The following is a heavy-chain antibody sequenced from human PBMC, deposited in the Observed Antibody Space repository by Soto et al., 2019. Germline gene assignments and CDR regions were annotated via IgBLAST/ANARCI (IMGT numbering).Heavy chain of an antibody. CDR3: ARPKTRFVELFPVDS. CDR1: GGSFSDYY. D-gene: IGHD3-10*01. Sequence: PSETLSLTCAVYGGSFSDYYWSWIRQPPGKGLEWIGEVTHSGRTNYNPSLKSRVTISIDTSKKQFSLKLRSVTAADTAVYYCARPKTRFVELFPVDSWGQGTLVTVSS. V-gene: IGHV4-34*01. J-gene: IGHJ5*01. CDR2: VTHSGRT.